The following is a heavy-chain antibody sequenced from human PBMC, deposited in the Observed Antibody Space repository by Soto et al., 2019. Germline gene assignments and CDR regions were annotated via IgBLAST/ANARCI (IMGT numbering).Heavy chain of an antibody. D-gene: IGHD5-18*01. CDR1: GGSISSGDYY. J-gene: IGHJ4*02. Sequence: SETLSLTCTVSGGSISSGDYYWSWIRQPPGKGLEWIGYIYYSGSTYYNPSLKSRVTISVDTSKNQFSLKLSSVTAADTAVYYCARVDVDTETLDYWGQGTLDTVSS. CDR3: ARVDVDTETLDY. CDR2: IYYSGST. V-gene: IGHV4-30-4*01.